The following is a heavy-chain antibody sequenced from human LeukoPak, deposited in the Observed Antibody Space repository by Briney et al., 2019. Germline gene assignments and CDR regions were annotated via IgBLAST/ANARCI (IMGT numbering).Heavy chain of an antibody. Sequence: SETLSLTCTVSGGSISETNYYWRWLRQPPGKGLEWIANMYYSGNTYYNPSLKSRITISLNTTKNQFSLRLSSVTADDKYVYYCTRYSPDGGCFDPWGQGTLVTVSS. D-gene: IGHD6-13*01. CDR2: MYYSGNT. CDR3: TRYSPDGGCFDP. V-gene: IGHV4-39*07. CDR1: GGSISETNYY. J-gene: IGHJ5*02.